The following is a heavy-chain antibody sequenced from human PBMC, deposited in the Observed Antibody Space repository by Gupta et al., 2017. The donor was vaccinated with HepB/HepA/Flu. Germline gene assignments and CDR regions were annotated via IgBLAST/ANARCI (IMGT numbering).Heavy chain of an antibody. V-gene: IGHV3-21*01. CDR3: ARDDDYGDYVGPNAFDI. Sequence: YYMNWVRQAPGKGLEWVSSISSSGSYIFYADSVKGRFTISRDNAKNSLYLQMNSLRAEDTAVYYCARDDDYGDYVGPNAFDIWGQGTMVTFSS. CDR1: YY. D-gene: IGHD4-17*01. CDR2: ISSSGSYI. J-gene: IGHJ3*02.